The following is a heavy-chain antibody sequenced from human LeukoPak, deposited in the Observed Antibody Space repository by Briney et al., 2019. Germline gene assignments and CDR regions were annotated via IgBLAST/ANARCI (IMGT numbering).Heavy chain of an antibody. V-gene: IGHV3-30*02. J-gene: IGHJ4*02. CDR2: IRYDGSNK. D-gene: IGHD5-24*01. Sequence: PGGSLRLSCAVSGFNFSTYAMHWVRQAPGKGLAWVAFIRYDGSNKSYADSVKGRFTISRDNSKNTQYLQMNSLRAEDTAVYYCAKDGGGWRQLSFDYWGQGTLVTVSS. CDR3: AKDGGGWRQLSFDY. CDR1: GFNFSTYA.